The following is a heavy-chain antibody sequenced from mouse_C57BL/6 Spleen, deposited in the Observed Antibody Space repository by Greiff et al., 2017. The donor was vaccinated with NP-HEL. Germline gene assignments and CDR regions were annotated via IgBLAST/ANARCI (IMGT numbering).Heavy chain of an antibody. Sequence: EVKVVESGGGLVQPGGSLSLSCAASGFTFTDYYMSWVRQPPGKALEWLGFIRNKANGYTTEYSASVKGRFTISRDNSQSILYLQMNALRAEDSATYYCARSLRGAMDYWGQGTSVTVSS. J-gene: IGHJ4*01. V-gene: IGHV7-3*01. CDR2: IRNKANGYTT. CDR1: GFTFTDYY. D-gene: IGHD1-1*01. CDR3: ARSLRGAMDY.